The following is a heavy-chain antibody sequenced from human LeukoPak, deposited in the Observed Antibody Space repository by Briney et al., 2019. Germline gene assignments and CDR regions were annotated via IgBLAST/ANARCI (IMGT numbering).Heavy chain of an antibody. CDR1: GYTFTGYY. Sequence: ASVKVSCKAPGYTFTGYYIHWVRQAPGQGLEWMGWINPNSGGTNYAQKFQGRVTMTRDTSISTAYMELSRLRSDDTAVYYCARSLDFWGAYFDYWGQGTLVTVSS. D-gene: IGHD3-3*01. CDR2: INPNSGGT. J-gene: IGHJ4*02. CDR3: ARSLDFWGAYFDY. V-gene: IGHV1-2*02.